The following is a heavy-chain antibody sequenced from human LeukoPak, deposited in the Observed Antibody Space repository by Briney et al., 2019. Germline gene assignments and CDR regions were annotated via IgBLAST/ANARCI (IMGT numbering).Heavy chain of an antibody. V-gene: IGHV1-8*01. CDR2: MNPNSGNT. D-gene: IGHD2-2*01. J-gene: IGHJ4*02. CDR1: GYTFTSYD. Sequence: ASVKVSCQPSGYTFTSYDIIWVRQAPGHGLEWMGWMNPNSGNTGYAQKSQGRDTMTRNTYISTAYMELSSLRSQDTAVYYCARGFSSIVPAARRRAGPYYFDYWGQGTLVTASS. CDR3: ARGFSSIVPAARRRAGPYYFDY.